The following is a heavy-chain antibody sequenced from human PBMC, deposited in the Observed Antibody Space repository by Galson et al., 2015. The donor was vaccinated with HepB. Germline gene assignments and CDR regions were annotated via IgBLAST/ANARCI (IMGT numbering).Heavy chain of an antibody. Sequence: SLRLSCAASGFSFTSYAMTWVRQAPGKGLEWVSGITGSGDKTYYADSVKGRFTISRDSSKNTVSLQLNTLRAEDTAVYYCAKGAYYSSYALYGMDVWGQGTRVTVSS. CDR1: GFSFTSYA. J-gene: IGHJ6*02. D-gene: IGHD6-6*01. CDR2: ITGSGDKT. CDR3: AKGAYYSSYALYGMDV. V-gene: IGHV3-23*01.